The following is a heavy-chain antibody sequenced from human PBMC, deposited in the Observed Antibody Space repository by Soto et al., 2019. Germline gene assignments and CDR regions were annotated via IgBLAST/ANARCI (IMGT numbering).Heavy chain of an antibody. CDR2: IDSSTKYT. CDR3: AREYYYTMDV. Sequence: QVQLVESGGGLVRPGGSLRLSCEASGFTFRDYYMTWFLQAPGKGLEWLSYIDSSTKYTNYADSVKGGFTISRDNAKNSLYLQMNSPSADDTAVYYCAREYYYTMDVWGQGTMVTVSS. V-gene: IGHV3-11*05. CDR1: GFTFRDYY. J-gene: IGHJ6*02.